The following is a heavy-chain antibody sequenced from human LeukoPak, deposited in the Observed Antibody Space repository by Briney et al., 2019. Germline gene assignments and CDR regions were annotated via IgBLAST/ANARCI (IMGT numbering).Heavy chain of an antibody. CDR3: AELGITMIGGV. Sequence: PGGSLRLSCAASGFSVRSNFINWVRQAPGKGLEWVSVIRGSSGSTYYADSVKGRFTISRDDSKNTLYLQMNSLRAEDTAVYYCAELGITMIGGVWGKGTTVTISS. V-gene: IGHV3-23*01. CDR1: GFSVRSNF. J-gene: IGHJ6*04. CDR2: IRGSSGST. D-gene: IGHD3-10*02.